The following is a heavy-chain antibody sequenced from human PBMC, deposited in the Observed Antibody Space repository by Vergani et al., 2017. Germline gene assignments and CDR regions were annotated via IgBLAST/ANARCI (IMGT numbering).Heavy chain of an antibody. CDR1: GGSISSSS. D-gene: IGHD6-13*01. CDR2: ISSSSSTI. Sequence: QVQLRESGPGLVKPSETLSLTCTVSGGSISSSSYYWGWIRQPPGKGLEWVSYISSSSSTIYYADSVKGRFTISRDNAKNSLYLQMNSLRAEDTAVYYCARGRYSSSWEPLGWFDPWGQGTLVTVSS. V-gene: IGHV3-11*04. J-gene: IGHJ5*02. CDR3: ARGRYSSSWEPLGWFDP.